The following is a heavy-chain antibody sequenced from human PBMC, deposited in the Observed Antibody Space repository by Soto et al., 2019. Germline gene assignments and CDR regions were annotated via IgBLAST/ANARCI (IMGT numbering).Heavy chain of an antibody. CDR2: ISSSSSYI. CDR1: GFTFSSYS. D-gene: IGHD3-10*01. CDR3: ARGFSAGKGSPPDF. Sequence: GGSLRLSCAASGFTFSSYSMNWVRQAPGKGLEWVSSISSSSSYIYYADSVKGRFTISRDNSKNTLYLQMNNLRDGDTAVYYCARGFSAGKGSPPDFWGQGTLVTVSS. J-gene: IGHJ4*02. V-gene: IGHV3-21*04.